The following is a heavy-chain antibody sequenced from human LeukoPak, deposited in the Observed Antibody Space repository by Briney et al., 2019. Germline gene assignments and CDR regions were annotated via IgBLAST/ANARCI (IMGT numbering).Heavy chain of an antibody. J-gene: IGHJ4*02. V-gene: IGHV3-30*04. CDR1: GFIFSSYV. Sequence: GGSLRLSCAASGFIFSSYVMHWVRQAPGKGLEWVAVISRDGRTNYCADSVKGRFTISRDNSKNTLYVQMNSLRAEDTAVYYCATGDDTSGPDLYYFDFWGQGTLVTVSS. CDR3: ATGDDTSGPDLYYFDF. D-gene: IGHD3-22*01. CDR2: ISRDGRTN.